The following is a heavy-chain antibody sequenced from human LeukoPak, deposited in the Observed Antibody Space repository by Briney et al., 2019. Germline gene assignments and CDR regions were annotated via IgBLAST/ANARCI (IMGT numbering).Heavy chain of an antibody. CDR3: ASRIDCSSTSSTPFDI. J-gene: IGHJ3*02. D-gene: IGHD2-2*01. V-gene: IGHV5-51*01. CDR1: GYSFTSYW. Sequence: GESLKISCKGSGYSFTSYWIGWVRQMPGKGLEWMGIIYPGDSDTRYSPSFQGQVTISADKSISTAYLQWSSLKASAAAIYYCASRIDCSSTSSTPFDIWGQGTMVTVSS. CDR2: IYPGDSDT.